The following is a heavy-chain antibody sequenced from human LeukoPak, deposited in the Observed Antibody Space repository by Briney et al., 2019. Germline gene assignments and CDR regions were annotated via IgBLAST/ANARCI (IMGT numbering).Heavy chain of an antibody. V-gene: IGHV4-59*08. J-gene: IGHJ3*02. CDR1: GGSISSYY. D-gene: IGHD6-19*01. CDR2: IYYGGST. Sequence: SETLSLTCTVSGGSISSYYWSWIRQPPGKGLEWIGYIYYGGSTNYNPSLKSRVTISVDTSKNQFSLKLSSVTAADTAVYYCAVAGTNAFDIWGQGTMVTVSS. CDR3: AVAGTNAFDI.